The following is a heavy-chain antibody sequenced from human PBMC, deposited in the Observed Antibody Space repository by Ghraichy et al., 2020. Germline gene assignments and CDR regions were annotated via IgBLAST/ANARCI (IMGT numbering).Heavy chain of an antibody. Sequence: LSLTCVASGFTLSNYWMHWLRQVPGKGLVWVSRINSDGATTTYADSVKGRFTISRDNAQNTLYLQMNSLRAEDTAIYYCARAHSFSSYWYFDLWGRGTLVTVSS. V-gene: IGHV3-74*01. J-gene: IGHJ2*01. CDR2: INSDGATT. D-gene: IGHD2-15*01. CDR3: ARAHSFSSYWYFDL. CDR1: GFTLSNYW.